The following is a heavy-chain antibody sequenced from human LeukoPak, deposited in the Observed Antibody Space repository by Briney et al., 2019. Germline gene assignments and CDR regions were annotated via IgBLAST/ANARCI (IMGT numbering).Heavy chain of an antibody. J-gene: IGHJ3*02. Sequence: ASVKVSCKASGGTFSSYAISWVRQAPGQGLEWMGGILPIFGSANYAQKFQGRVTITADESTSTAYMELSSLRSEGTAVYYCASVTAVTTKGHGAFDIWGQGTLVTVSS. CDR2: ILPIFGSA. CDR1: GGTFSSYA. V-gene: IGHV1-69*13. CDR3: ASVTAVTTKGHGAFDI. D-gene: IGHD4-17*01.